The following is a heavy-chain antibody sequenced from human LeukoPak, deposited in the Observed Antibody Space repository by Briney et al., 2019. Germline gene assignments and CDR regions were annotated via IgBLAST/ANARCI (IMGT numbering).Heavy chain of an antibody. CDR1: GFTFADYA. CDR3: AAKQQLAF. Sequence: GGSLRLSCSVSGFTFADYAMCWVRQAPGKGLEWVAVIRAKSYGGTTEYAASVKGRFTISRDDSKSIAYLQMNSLKIEDTAVYYCAAKQQLAFWGQGALVAVSS. J-gene: IGHJ4*02. V-gene: IGHV3-49*04. D-gene: IGHD6-13*01. CDR2: IRAKSYGGTT.